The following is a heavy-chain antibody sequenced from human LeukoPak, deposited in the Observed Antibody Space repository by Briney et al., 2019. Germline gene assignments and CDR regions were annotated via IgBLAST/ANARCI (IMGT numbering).Heavy chain of an antibody. CDR1: GFTFDDYG. D-gene: IGHD3-10*01. CDR2: ISWKSGSM. Sequence: PGRSLRLSCAASGFTFDDYGIHWVRQAPGKGVEGVAGISWKSGSMDYAASVEGPFTISRDNAKNSLYLQMNSLRAEDTALYYCAKDIGLRDYYGSGIYAFDIWGQGTMVTVSS. J-gene: IGHJ3*02. CDR3: AKDIGLRDYYGSGIYAFDI. V-gene: IGHV3-9*01.